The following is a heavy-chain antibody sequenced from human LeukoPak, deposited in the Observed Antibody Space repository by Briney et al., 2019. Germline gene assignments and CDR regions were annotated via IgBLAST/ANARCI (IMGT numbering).Heavy chain of an antibody. CDR1: GFTFSSYA. V-gene: IGHV3-23*01. CDR2: ISGSGDST. D-gene: IGHD3-16*01. CDR3: AKDWDFDY. Sequence: PGGSLRLSCAASGFTFSSYAMRWVRQAPGKGLEWVSAISGSGDSTYYADSVKGRFTISRDIYKNTLYLQMNSLRAEDTAVYYCAKDWDFDYWGQGTLVTVSS. J-gene: IGHJ4*02.